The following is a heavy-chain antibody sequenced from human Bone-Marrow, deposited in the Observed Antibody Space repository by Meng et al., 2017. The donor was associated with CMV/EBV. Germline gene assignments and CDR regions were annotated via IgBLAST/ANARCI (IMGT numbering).Heavy chain of an antibody. J-gene: IGHJ6*02. CDR2: IIPIFGTA. V-gene: IGHV1-69*05. D-gene: IGHD2-21*01. CDR3: ARDRCGGDCYSRYYYGMDV. Sequence: SVKVSCKASGYTFTSYDINWVRQAPGQGLEWMGGIIPIFGTANYAQKFQGRVTITTDESTSTAYMELSSLRSEDTAVYYCARDRCGGDCYSRYYYGMDVWGQGTTVTVSS. CDR1: GYTFTSYD.